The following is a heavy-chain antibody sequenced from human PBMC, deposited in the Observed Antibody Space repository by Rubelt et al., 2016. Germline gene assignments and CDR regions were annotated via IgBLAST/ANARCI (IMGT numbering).Heavy chain of an antibody. J-gene: IGHJ6*03. CDR3: ARGKERHGDYYYYMDV. V-gene: IGHV3-30*04. Sequence: QVQLVESGGGVVQPGRSLRLSCAASGFTFSSYAMHWVRQAPGKGLEWVAVISYDGSNKYYADSVKDRFTISRDNSKNTLYLQMNSLRAEDTAVYYCARGKERHGDYYYYMDVWGKGTTVTVSS. D-gene: IGHD4-17*01. CDR1: GFTFSSYA. CDR2: ISYDGSNK.